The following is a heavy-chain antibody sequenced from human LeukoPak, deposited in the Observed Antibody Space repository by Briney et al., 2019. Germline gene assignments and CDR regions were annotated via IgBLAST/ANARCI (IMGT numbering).Heavy chain of an antibody. CDR3: AAVFNDYGDPRIDY. J-gene: IGHJ4*02. CDR2: IYYSGST. Sequence: SETLSLTCTVPGGSISSYYWSWIRQPPGKGLEWIGYIYYSGSTNYNPSLKSRVTISVDTSKNQFSLKLSSVTAADTAVYYCAAVFNDYGDPRIDYWGQGTLVTVSS. V-gene: IGHV4-59*01. CDR1: GGSISSYY. D-gene: IGHD4-17*01.